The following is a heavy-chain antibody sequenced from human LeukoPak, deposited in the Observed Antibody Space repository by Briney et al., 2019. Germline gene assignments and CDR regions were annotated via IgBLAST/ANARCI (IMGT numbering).Heavy chain of an antibody. CDR2: IHPGDSDT. J-gene: IGHJ4*02. CDR1: GYTFTNYW. V-gene: IGHV5-51*01. CDR3: ARSPFYYFDY. Sequence: ASVKVSCKASGYTFTNYWIGWVRQMPGKGLEWMGIIHPGDSDTRYSPTFQGQVTISIDKSISTAYLQWSSLKASDTAMYYCARSPFYYFDYWGQGTLVSVPS. D-gene: IGHD2-8*01.